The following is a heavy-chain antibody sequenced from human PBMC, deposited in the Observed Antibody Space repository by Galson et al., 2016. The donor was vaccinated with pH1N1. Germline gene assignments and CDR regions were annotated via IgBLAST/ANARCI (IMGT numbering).Heavy chain of an antibody. D-gene: IGHD5-12*01. CDR3: AKDLEWLRSNYYRYARDV. CDR1: GFTFSSYG. V-gene: IGHV3-30*02. Sequence: SLRLSCAASGFTFSSYGMHWVRQAPGKGLEWVAFIRYDGSNKYYADSVKGRFTISRDNSKNMLYLQMNSLRAEDTAVYNCAKDLEWLRSNYYRYARDVWGQGTTVTVSS. CDR2: IRYDGSNK. J-gene: IGHJ6*02.